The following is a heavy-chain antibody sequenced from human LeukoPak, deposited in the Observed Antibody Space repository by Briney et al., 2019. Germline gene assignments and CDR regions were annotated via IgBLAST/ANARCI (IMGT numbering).Heavy chain of an antibody. CDR3: ARVSIAAAPYYFDY. CDR2: VSSSSSTI. J-gene: IGHJ4*02. V-gene: IGHV3-48*01. CDR1: GFTFSSYS. Sequence: GGSLRLSCAASGFTFSSYSMNWVRQAPGKGLEWVSYVSSSSSTIYYADSVKGRFTISRDNAKNSLYLQMNSLRAEDTAVYYCARVSIAAAPYYFDYWGQGTLVTVSS. D-gene: IGHD6-13*01.